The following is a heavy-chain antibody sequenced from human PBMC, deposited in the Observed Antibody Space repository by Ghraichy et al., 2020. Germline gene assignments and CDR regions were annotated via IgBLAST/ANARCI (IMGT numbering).Heavy chain of an antibody. V-gene: IGHV4-59*01. CDR1: GGSISSYY. J-gene: IGHJ4*02. D-gene: IGHD3-3*01. CDR2: IYYSGST. Sequence: ESLNISCTVSGGSISSYYWSWIRQPPGKGLEWIGYIYYSGSTNYNPSLKSRVTISVDTSKNQFSLKLSSVTAADTAVYYCARLTYYDFWSGSGNRGSFDYWGQGTLVTVSS. CDR3: ARLTYYDFWSGSGNRGSFDY.